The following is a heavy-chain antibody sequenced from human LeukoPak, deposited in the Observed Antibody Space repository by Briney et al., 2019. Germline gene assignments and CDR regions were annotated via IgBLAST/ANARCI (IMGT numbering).Heavy chain of an antibody. CDR2: INHSGST. D-gene: IGHD1-1*01. V-gene: IGHV4-34*01. Sequence: SETLSLTCAVYGGSFSGYYWSWIRQPPGKGLEWIGEINHSGSTNYNPSLKSRVTISVDTSKNQFSLKLSSVTAADTAVYYCARAPRVLDAFDIWGQGTVVTVSS. CDR3: ARAPRVLDAFDI. J-gene: IGHJ3*02. CDR1: GGSFSGYY.